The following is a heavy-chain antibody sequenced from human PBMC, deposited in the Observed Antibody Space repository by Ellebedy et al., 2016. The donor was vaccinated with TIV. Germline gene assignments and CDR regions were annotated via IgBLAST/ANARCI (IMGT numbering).Heavy chain of an antibody. CDR3: ARERRCSRTCYPDAFDI. D-gene: IGHD2-15*01. CDR1: GFSFNSQA. J-gene: IGHJ3*02. Sequence: GGSLRLXCAGSGFSFNSQAMHWVRQAPGKGLEWVAAISNDGSKKYYIDSVRGRFTISRDSSKNTLYLQMDSLRAEDTAVYYCARERRCSRTCYPDAFDIWGQGTMVTVSS. CDR2: ISNDGSKK. V-gene: IGHV3-30-3*01.